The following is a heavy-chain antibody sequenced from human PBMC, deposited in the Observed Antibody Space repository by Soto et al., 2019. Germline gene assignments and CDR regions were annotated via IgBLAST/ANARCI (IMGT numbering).Heavy chain of an antibody. CDR3: VRGTRDCSTISCYTPQGTFYYGMDV. V-gene: IGHV1-69*01. D-gene: IGHD2-2*02. CDR1: GGSFSKYG. CDR2: IIPMFGPP. J-gene: IGHJ6*02. Sequence: QVPVVQSGAEVKKPGSSVKVSCKASGGSFSKYGISWVRQAPGQGLEWMGGIIPMFGPPNYAQKFRGRVTINPDASTSTAYMDLSSLGSDDTAIYYCVRGTRDCSTISCYTPQGTFYYGMDVWGQGTTVTVSS.